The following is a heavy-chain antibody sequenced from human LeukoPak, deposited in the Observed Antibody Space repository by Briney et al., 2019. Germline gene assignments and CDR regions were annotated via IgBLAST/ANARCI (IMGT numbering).Heavy chain of an antibody. CDR2: IYHSGGT. V-gene: IGHV4-59*01. CDR3: ARGFRGYECYFDN. D-gene: IGHD5-12*01. CDR1: GVSTNIDY. J-gene: IGHJ4*02. Sequence: PSETLSLTCTVSGVSTNIDYWSWIRQSPGQGLEWIGYIYHSGGTNYNPSLKSRVTISVDPSKRHFSLKLNSVTAADTAVYYCARGFRGYECYFDNWGQGTLVTVSS.